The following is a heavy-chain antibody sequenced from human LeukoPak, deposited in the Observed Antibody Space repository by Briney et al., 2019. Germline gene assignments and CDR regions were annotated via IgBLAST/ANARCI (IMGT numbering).Heavy chain of an antibody. CDR2: INHSGST. CDR3: ARDTKN. J-gene: IGHJ4*02. D-gene: IGHD1-1*01. Sequence: PSETLSLTCTVSGGSISSYYWSWIRQPPGKGLEWIGEINHSGSTNYNPSLKSRVTISVDTSKNQFSLRLNSVTAADTAVNYCARDTKNWGQGTLVTVSS. V-gene: IGHV4-59*12. CDR1: GGSISSYY.